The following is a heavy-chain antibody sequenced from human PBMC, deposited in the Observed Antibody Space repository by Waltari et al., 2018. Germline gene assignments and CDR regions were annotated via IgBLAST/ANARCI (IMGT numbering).Heavy chain of an antibody. CDR1: GFTFSSYS. J-gene: IGHJ3*02. CDR3: ARERNDYGDDEGGAFDI. D-gene: IGHD4-17*01. Sequence: EVQLVESGGGLVQPGGSLRLSCSASGFTFSSYSMNWVRPAPGKGLEWVSYISSSSSTIYYADSVKGRFTISRDNAKNSLYLQMNSLRAEDTAVYYCARERNDYGDDEGGAFDIWGQGTMVTVSS. CDR2: ISSSSSTI. V-gene: IGHV3-48*04.